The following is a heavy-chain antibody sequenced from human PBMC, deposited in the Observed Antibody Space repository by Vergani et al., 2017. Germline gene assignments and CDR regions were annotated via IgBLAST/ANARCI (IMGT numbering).Heavy chain of an antibody. CDR2: IIPIFGIA. CDR1: GGTFSSNA. Sequence: QVQLVQSGAEVKKPGSSVKVSCKASGGTFSSNAISWVRQAPGQGLEWMGGIIPIFGIANYAQKFQGRVTITADKSTSTAYMELSSLRSEDTAVYYCARGEKYGDYKDWFDPWGQGTLVTVSS. D-gene: IGHD4-17*01. V-gene: IGHV1-69*17. J-gene: IGHJ5*02. CDR3: ARGEKYGDYKDWFDP.